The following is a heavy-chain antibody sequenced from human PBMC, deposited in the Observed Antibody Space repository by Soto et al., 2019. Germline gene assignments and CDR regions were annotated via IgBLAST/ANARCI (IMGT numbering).Heavy chain of an antibody. CDR1: GGSISNFY. J-gene: IGHJ4*02. V-gene: IGHV4-59*01. CDR2: ISYSGST. D-gene: IGHD1-26*01. Sequence: QVQLQESGPGLVKPSETLSLTCTASGGSISNFYWTWIRQPPGKGLEWLGFISYSGSTSYNPSLRSRVAISVDTSKNHLSLALSSVTVADTAVYYCARYSGTYYVYWGQGLLVTVSS. CDR3: ARYSGTYYVY.